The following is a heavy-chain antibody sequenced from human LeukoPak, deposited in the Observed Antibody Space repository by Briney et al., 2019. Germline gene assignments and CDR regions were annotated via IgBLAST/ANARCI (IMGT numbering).Heavy chain of an antibody. CDR2: ISAYNGNT. D-gene: IGHD1-1*01. Sequence: GSSVKVSCKASGYTFTSYGISWVRQAPGQGLEWMGWISAYNGNTNYAQKLQGRVTMTTDTSTSTAYMELRSLRSDDTAVYYCARDEGWNHLPYYFDYWGQGTLVTVSS. J-gene: IGHJ4*02. CDR3: ARDEGWNHLPYYFDY. V-gene: IGHV1-18*01. CDR1: GYTFTSYG.